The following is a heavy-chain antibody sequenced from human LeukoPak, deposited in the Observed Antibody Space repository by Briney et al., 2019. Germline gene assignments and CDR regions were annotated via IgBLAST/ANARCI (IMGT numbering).Heavy chain of an antibody. V-gene: IGHV3-11*04. D-gene: IGHD5-18*01. CDR1: GFTFSDYY. J-gene: IGHJ5*02. CDR2: ISSSSSTI. CDR3: AKDQADTANP. Sequence: PGGSLRLSCAASGFTFSDYYMSWIRQAPGKGLEWVSYISSSSSTIYYADSVKGRFTISRDNSKNTLYLQMNSLRAEDTAVYYCAKDQADTANPWGQGTLVTVSS.